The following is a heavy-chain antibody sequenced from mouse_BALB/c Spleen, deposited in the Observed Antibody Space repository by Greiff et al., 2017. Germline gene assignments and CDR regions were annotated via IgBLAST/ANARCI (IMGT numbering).Heavy chain of an antibody. Sequence: VKVVESGAELAKPGASVKMSCKASGYTFTSYWMHWVKQRPGQGLEWIGYINPSTGYTEYNQKFKDKATLTADKSSSTAYMQLSSLTSEDSAVYYCARRYYSYAMDYWGQGTSVTVSS. CDR3: ARRYYSYAMDY. J-gene: IGHJ4*01. CDR1: GYTFTSYW. D-gene: IGHD1-1*01. CDR2: INPSTGYT. V-gene: IGHV1-7*01.